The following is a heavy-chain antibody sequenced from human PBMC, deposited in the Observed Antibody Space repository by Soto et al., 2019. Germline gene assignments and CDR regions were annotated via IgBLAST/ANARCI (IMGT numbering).Heavy chain of an antibody. D-gene: IGHD2-21*02. CDR3: AIAYCGGDCYSEEHYYYYGMDV. CDR2: IIPIFGTA. Sequence: GASVKVSCKASGGTFSSYAISWVRQAPGQGLEWMGGIIPIFGTANYAQKFQGRVTITADESTSTAYMELSSLRSEDTAVYYCAIAYCGGDCYSEEHYYYYGMDVWGQGTTVTVSS. V-gene: IGHV1-69*13. J-gene: IGHJ6*02. CDR1: GGTFSSYA.